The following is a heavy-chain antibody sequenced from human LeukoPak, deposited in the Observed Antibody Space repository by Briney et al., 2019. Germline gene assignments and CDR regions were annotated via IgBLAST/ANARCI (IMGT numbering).Heavy chain of an antibody. J-gene: IGHJ5*02. CDR2: ISSNGGST. D-gene: IGHD4-17*01. V-gene: IGHV3-64*01. Sequence: GGSLRLSCAASGFTFSSYAMHWVRQAPGKGLEYVSAISSNGGSTYYANSVKGRFTISRDNSKNTLYLQMSSLRAEDTAVYYCAREKDDHGDPGPLDAWGQGDLVTVSS. CDR3: AREKDDHGDPGPLDA. CDR1: GFTFSSYA.